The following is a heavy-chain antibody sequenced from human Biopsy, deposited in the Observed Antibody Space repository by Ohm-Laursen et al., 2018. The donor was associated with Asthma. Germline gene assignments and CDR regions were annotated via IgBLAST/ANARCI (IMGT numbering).Heavy chain of an antibody. CDR1: GFTFSSYA. Sequence: SLRLSCAASGFTFSSYAMSWVRQAPGKGLEWVSGISWNSGSIGYADSVKGRFTISRDNAKNSLYLQMNSLRAEDTALYYCAKGEWELLEASFDYWGQGTLVTVSS. D-gene: IGHD1-26*01. V-gene: IGHV3-9*01. J-gene: IGHJ4*02. CDR3: AKGEWELLEASFDY. CDR2: ISWNSGSI.